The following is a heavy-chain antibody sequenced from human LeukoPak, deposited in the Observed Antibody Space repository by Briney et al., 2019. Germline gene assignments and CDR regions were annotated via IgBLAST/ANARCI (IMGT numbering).Heavy chain of an antibody. CDR1: GFTFSSYG. CDR3: AKDGGYCSGGSCYENWFDP. V-gene: IGHV3-30*18. J-gene: IGHJ5*02. CDR2: ISYDGSNK. D-gene: IGHD2-15*01. Sequence: GGSLRLSCAASGFTFSSYGMHWVRQAPGKGLEWVAVISYDGSNKYYADSVKGRFTISRDNSKNTLCLQMNSLRAEDTAVYYCAKDGGYCSGGSCYENWFDPWGQGTLVTVSS.